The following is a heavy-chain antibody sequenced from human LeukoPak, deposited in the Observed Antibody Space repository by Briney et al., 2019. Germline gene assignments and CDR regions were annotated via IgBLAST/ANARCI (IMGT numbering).Heavy chain of an antibody. CDR2: IYYSGST. CDR1: GDSISSGNY. J-gene: IGHJ3*02. D-gene: IGHD6-19*01. V-gene: IGHV4-30-4*08. Sequence: SETLSLTCTVSGDSISSGNYWSWIGQPPGKGLEWIGYIYYSGSTYYNPSLKSRVTISVDTSKNQFSLKLSSVTAADTAVYYCARPLRSGWYLGAFDIWGQGTMVTVSS. CDR3: ARPLRSGWYLGAFDI.